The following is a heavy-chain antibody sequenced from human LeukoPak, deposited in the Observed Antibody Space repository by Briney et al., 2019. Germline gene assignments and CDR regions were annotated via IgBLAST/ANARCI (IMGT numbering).Heavy chain of an antibody. Sequence: ASVKVSCKASGGTFSSYAISWVRQAPGQGLEWMGRIIPILGIANYAQKFQGRVTITADKSTSTAYMELSSLRSEDTAVYYCARDDLGTYDAFDIWAQGTMVTVSS. V-gene: IGHV1-69*04. CDR1: GGTFSSYA. D-gene: IGHD1-1*01. CDR3: ARDDLGTYDAFDI. J-gene: IGHJ3*02. CDR2: IIPILGIA.